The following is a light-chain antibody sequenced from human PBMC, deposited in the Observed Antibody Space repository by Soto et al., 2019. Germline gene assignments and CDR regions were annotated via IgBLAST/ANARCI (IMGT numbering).Light chain of an antibody. J-gene: IGLJ2*01. Sequence: QLVLTQPSSLCASPGASASLTCTLRSGINVGTYRIYWYQQKPGSPPQYLLRYKSDSDKQQGSGVPSRFSGSKDASANAGILLISGLQSEDEADYYCMIWHNSAVVFGGGTKLTVL. CDR2: YKSDSDK. CDR3: MIWHNSAVV. CDR1: SGINVGTYR. V-gene: IGLV5-45*03.